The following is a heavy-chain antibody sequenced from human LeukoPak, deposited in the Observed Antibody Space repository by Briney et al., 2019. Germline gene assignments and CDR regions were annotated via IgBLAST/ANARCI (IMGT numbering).Heavy chain of an antibody. D-gene: IGHD7-27*01. V-gene: IGHV3-23*01. CDR2: IGSSGGGI. Sequence: GGSLRLSCAASGSTFSTYTMYWVRHPPGKRLEWVSIIGSSGGGIHYADSVKGRFTISRDNSKNALYLQMNSLRVEDTAVYYCAIDPNWGTHSWGQGVLVTVSS. CDR1: GSTFSTYT. CDR3: AIDPNWGTHS. J-gene: IGHJ4*02.